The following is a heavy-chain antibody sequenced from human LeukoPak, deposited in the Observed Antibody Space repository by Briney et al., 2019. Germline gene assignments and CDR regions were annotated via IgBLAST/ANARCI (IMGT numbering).Heavy chain of an antibody. J-gene: IGHJ5*02. CDR2: IYYSGNT. D-gene: IGHD6-6*01. CDR3: ARRVYSSSSWWFDP. V-gene: IGHV4-30-4*01. Sequence: PSQTLSLTCTVSGGSISSGDYYWSWIRQPPGKGLEWIGNIYYSGNTYNNPSLKSRVSISVDTSKNQFSLKLISVTAADTAVYYCARRVYSSSSWWFDPWGQGTLVTVSS. CDR1: GGSISSGDYY.